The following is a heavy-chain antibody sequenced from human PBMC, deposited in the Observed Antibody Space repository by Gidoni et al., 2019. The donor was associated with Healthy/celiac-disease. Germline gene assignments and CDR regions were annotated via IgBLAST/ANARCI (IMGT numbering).Heavy chain of an antibody. CDR1: GGTFSSYA. V-gene: IGHV1-69*04. CDR2: IIPILGIA. J-gene: IGHJ2*01. Sequence: QVQLVQSGAEVKKPGSSVKVSCKASGGTFSSYAISWVRQAPGQGLEWMGRIIPILGIANYAQKFQGRVTITADKSTSTAYMELSSLRSEDTAVYYCARVTGDGRGYYGDLGGDWYFDLWGRGTLVTVSS. CDR3: ARVTGDGRGYYGDLGGDWYFDL. D-gene: IGHD4-17*01.